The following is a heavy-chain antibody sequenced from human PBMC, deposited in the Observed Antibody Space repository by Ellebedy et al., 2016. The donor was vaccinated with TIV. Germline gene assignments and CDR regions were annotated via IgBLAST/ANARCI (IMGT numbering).Heavy chain of an antibody. V-gene: IGHV3-33*08. J-gene: IGHJ6*02. CDR1: GFTFSSHG. D-gene: IGHD2-8*01. CDR3: ARDGGLSLNTVMDGMDV. CDR2: IWYVGSNK. Sequence: PGGSLRLSCAASGFTFSSHGMHWVRQAPGKGLEWVAVIWYVGSNKYYADSVKGRFTISRDNYKNTLYLQMNSLRAEDTAVYYCARDGGLSLNTVMDGMDVWGQGTTVTVSS.